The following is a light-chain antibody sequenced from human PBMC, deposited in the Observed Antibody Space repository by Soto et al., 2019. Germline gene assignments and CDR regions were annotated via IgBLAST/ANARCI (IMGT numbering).Light chain of an antibody. CDR3: SSFTSTHTYV. CDR1: SSDVGGYHY. J-gene: IGLJ1*01. V-gene: IGLV2-14*03. Sequence: QSVLTQPASVSGSPGQSMTISCTGSSSDVGGYHYVSWYQQHPGKAPKLIIYQVSHRPSGVSDRFSGSKSGNTASLTISGLQGEDEATYYCSSFTSTHTYVFGPGTKGTV. CDR2: QVS.